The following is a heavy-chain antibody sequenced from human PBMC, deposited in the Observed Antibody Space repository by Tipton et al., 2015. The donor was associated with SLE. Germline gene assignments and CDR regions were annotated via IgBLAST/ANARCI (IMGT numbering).Heavy chain of an antibody. Sequence: QSGPEVKKPGASVKVSCKVSGDSFIRYGISWVRQAPGQGLEWMGWISGQNGHSNYAQRFQGRVTMTTDASTRTAYMDLRSLRSDDTAVYYCASTSEDAYAICVWGPGTTVTVSS. J-gene: IGHJ6*02. V-gene: IGHV1-18*01. D-gene: IGHD2-8*01. CDR2: ISGQNGHS. CDR3: ASTSEDAYAICV. CDR1: GDSFIRYG.